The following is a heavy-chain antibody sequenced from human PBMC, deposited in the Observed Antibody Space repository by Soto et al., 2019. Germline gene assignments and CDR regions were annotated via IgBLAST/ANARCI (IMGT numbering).Heavy chain of an antibody. J-gene: IGHJ6*02. Sequence: SETLSLTCTVSGGSISSGDYYWSWIRQPPGKGLEWIGYIYYSGSTYYNPSLKSRVTISVDTSKNQFSLKLSSVTAADTAVYYCARDQDDSSGYFLFPYGMDVWGQGTTVTVSS. CDR1: GGSISSGDYY. V-gene: IGHV4-30-4*01. CDR3: ARDQDDSSGYFLFPYGMDV. D-gene: IGHD3-22*01. CDR2: IYYSGST.